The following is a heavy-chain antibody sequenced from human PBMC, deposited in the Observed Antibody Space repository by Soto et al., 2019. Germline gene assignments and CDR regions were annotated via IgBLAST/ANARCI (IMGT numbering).Heavy chain of an antibody. D-gene: IGHD2-21*02. CDR3: ARQRLLRLKPDFDI. CDR1: GGSTSDKSYF. J-gene: IGHJ4*01. Sequence: SETLSLTCSVSGGSTSDKSYFWGWVRQSPGKGLEWIGSMYYSGSSYYNPSLKSRVAISVDTSKNQFSLKLRSVTAADTAVYFSARQRLLRLKPDFDIWGQGTLVTVSS. CDR2: MYYSGSS. V-gene: IGHV4-39*01.